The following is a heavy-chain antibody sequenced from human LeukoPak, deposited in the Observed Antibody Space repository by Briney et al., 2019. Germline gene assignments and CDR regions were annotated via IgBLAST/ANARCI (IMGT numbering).Heavy chain of an antibody. V-gene: IGHV3-30*02. Sequence: GGSLRLSCAASGFSFSSYGMHWVRQAPGQGLEWVAFIGFDGKKKYDSVKGRFTISRDNFKNTLYLQMNSLRPEDTAVYYCARDVSRLGVVQLRYFDYWGQGTLVTVSS. CDR1: GFSFSSYG. CDR2: IGFDGKKK. D-gene: IGHD3-3*01. CDR3: ARDVSRLGVVQLRYFDY. J-gene: IGHJ4*02.